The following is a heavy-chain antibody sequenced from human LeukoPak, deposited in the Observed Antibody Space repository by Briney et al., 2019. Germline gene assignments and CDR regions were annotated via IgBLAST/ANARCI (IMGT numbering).Heavy chain of an antibody. CDR3: ARFKRAGGWSYFDY. V-gene: IGHV4-4*07. CDR1: GGSISSYY. D-gene: IGHD6-19*01. CDR2: IYTSGST. Sequence: SETLSLTCTVSGGSISSYYWSWIQQPAGKGLEWIGRIYTSGSTNYNPSLKSRVTMSVDTSKNQFSLKLSSVTAADTAVYYCARFKRAGGWSYFDYWGQGTLVTVSS. J-gene: IGHJ4*02.